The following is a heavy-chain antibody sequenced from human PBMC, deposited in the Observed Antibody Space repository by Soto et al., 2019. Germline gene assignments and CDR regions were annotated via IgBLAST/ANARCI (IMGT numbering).Heavy chain of an antibody. V-gene: IGHV1-18*04. CDR3: ARDGRKQLWTEGLTAMDV. D-gene: IGHD2-21*02. CDR2: ISGYNGQT. J-gene: IGHJ6*02. Sequence: QVQLEQSGPEVKKPGASVKVSCKASAYSFDTYGVSWVRQAPGQGLEWMGWISGYNGQTNYAQKFRGRVTLTADTSTSTAYMELRSLRSDDTAIYYCARDGRKQLWTEGLTAMDVWGQGTPVTVSS. CDR1: AYSFDTYG.